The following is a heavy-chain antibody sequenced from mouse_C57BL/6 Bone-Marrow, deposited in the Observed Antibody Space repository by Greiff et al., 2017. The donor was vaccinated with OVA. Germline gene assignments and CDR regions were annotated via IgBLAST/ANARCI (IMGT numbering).Heavy chain of an antibody. J-gene: IGHJ3*01. D-gene: IGHD2-5*01. CDR3: ARHYSNSFAY. CDR2: IDPSDSYT. V-gene: IGHV1-50*01. Sequence: VQLQQSGAELVKPGASVKLSCKASGYTFTSYWMQWVKQRPGQGLEWIGEIDPSDSYTNYNQKFKGKATLTVDTSSSTAYMQLSSLTSEDSAVYYCARHYSNSFAYWGQGTLVTVSA. CDR1: GYTFTSYW.